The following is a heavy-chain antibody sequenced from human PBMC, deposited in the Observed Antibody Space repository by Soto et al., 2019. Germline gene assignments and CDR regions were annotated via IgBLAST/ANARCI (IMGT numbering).Heavy chain of an antibody. J-gene: IGHJ4*02. CDR2: IYPGDSDT. CDR3: ARGRRESLSAAASDY. D-gene: IGHD6-13*01. V-gene: IGHV5-51*01. Sequence: GESLKISCKGSGYSFTSYWIGWVRQMPWKGLEWMGIIYPGDSDTRYSPSFQGQVTISADKSISTAYLQWSSLKASDTAMYYCARGRRESLSAAASDYWGQGTLVTVSS. CDR1: GYSFTSYW.